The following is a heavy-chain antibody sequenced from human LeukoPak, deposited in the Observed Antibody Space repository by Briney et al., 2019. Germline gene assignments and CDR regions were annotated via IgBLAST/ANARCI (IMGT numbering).Heavy chain of an antibody. J-gene: IGHJ3*02. CDR2: ISGSGGST. CDR3: ATTYWAAAYDI. CDR1: GFTVSSNY. Sequence: GGSLRLSCAASGFTVSSNYMSWVRQAPGKGLEWVSGISGSGGSTYYADSVKGRFTISRDNSKNTLYLQMNSLRAEDTAVYYCATTYWAAAYDIWGQGTMITVSS. V-gene: IGHV3-23*01. D-gene: IGHD2-15*01.